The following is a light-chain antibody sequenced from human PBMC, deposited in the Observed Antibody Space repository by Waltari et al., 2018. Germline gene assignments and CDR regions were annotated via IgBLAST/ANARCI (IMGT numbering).Light chain of an antibody. CDR1: SSDSGAYNY. CDR2: DVS. V-gene: IGLV2-14*03. CDR3: SSFTSSTTGI. J-gene: IGLJ2*01. Sequence: SALTQPDSVSGSPGQSITISCSGVSSDSGAYNYVSWYRRHPGEAPKVIIYDVSNRPSGVSTRFSGSKSGSTASLTISGLQPEDEAAYYCSSFTSSTTGIFGGGTKLTVL.